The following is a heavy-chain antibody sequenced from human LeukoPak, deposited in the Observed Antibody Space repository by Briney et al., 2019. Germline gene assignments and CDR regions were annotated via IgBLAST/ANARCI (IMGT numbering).Heavy chain of an antibody. Sequence: GRSLRLSRETSGFALNIYAVGWVPGAPGKGLGWFESISGGGTTYSADSVRGRFTISRDSSKTTLYLQMNSLRLQAGAVYFWARRWSTVSSYFQYWGQGTLVTVSS. V-gene: IGHV3-23*01. CDR1: GFALNIYA. D-gene: IGHD5/OR15-5a*01. J-gene: IGHJ4*02. CDR3: ARRWSTVSSYFQY. CDR2: ISGGGTT.